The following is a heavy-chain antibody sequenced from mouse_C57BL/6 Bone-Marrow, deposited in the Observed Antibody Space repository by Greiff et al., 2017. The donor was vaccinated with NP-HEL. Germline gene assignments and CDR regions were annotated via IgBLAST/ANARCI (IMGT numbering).Heavy chain of an antibody. J-gene: IGHJ3*01. CDR2: IWSGGST. Sequence: VKVVESGPGLVQPSQSLSITCTVSGFSFTSYGVHWVRQPPGKGLEWLGVIWSGGSTDYNAAFISRLSISKDNSKSQVFFKMNSLQADDTAIYYCALLTGDWFAYWGQGTLVTVSA. D-gene: IGHD4-1*01. V-gene: IGHV2-4*01. CDR1: GFSFTSYG. CDR3: ALLTGDWFAY.